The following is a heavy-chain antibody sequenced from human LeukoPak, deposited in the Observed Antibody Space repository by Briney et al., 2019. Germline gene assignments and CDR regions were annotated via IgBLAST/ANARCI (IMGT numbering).Heavy chain of an antibody. D-gene: IGHD2-15*01. CDR2: INVYNGNT. Sequence: GASVKVSCKASGYTLTSYGISWVRQAPGQGLEWMGWINVYNGNTNYAQKVQGRVTMTTDTSTSTVYMELRSLRSDDTAVYYCARDIGYCSGGSCRYWFDPWGQGTLVTVSS. V-gene: IGHV1-18*01. CDR1: GYTLTSYG. CDR3: ARDIGYCSGGSCRYWFDP. J-gene: IGHJ5*02.